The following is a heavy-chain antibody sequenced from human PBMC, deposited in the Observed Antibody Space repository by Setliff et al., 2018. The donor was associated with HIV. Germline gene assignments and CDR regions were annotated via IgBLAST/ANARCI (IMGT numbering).Heavy chain of an antibody. CDR3: ARSHAGGQPFIDQ. D-gene: IGHD3-16*01. CDR2: IYYSGST. CDR1: GGSVSSPSNN. J-gene: IGHJ4*02. Sequence: PSETLSLTCNVSGGSVSSPSNNWGWIRQPPGKGLEWIGTIYYSGSTYYNPSLKSRVTISVDTSKNQFSLKLNSVTAADTAVFFCARSHAGGQPFIDQWGQGTLVTVSS. V-gene: IGHV4-39*01.